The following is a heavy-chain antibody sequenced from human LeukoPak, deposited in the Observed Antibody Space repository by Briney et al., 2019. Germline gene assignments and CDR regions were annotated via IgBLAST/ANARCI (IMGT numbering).Heavy chain of an antibody. J-gene: IGHJ6*02. V-gene: IGHV1-46*01. CDR1: GYTFTSDY. Sequence: ASVKVSCKASGYTFTSDYMHWVRQALGQGLEWMGRINPSGGSTNYAQKFQGRVTMTEDTSTDTAYMELSSLRSEDTAVYCCATQLELRYYYYGMDVWGQGTTVTVSS. D-gene: IGHD1-1*01. CDR3: ATQLELRYYYYGMDV. CDR2: INPSGGST.